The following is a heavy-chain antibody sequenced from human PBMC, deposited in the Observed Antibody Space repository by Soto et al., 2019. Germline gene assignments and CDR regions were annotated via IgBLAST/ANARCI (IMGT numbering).Heavy chain of an antibody. D-gene: IGHD1-26*01. CDR2: INHSGTT. CDR1: GGSISSYY. V-gene: IGHV4-34*01. Sequence: PSETLSLTCTVSGGSISSYYWTWIRQPPGKGLEWIGEINHSGTTSYNPSLKSRVAISVDTSKNQFSLKLNSVTAADTAVYYCAYTVVGADNVFDYWGPGTMVTVSS. CDR3: AYTVVGADNVFDY. J-gene: IGHJ4*02.